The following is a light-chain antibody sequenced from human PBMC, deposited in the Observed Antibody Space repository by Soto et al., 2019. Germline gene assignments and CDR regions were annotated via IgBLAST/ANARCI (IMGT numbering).Light chain of an antibody. J-gene: IGKJ4*01. CDR3: QQRSSWPVT. CDR1: QSVNIY. Sequence: EIVLTQAPATLSLSPGERATLSCRASQSVNIYLAWYQQRPGQAPRLLSYDVSNRATGIPARFSGSGSGTDFTLTISSLEPEDFAVYYCQQRSSWPVTFGGGTKVEIK. V-gene: IGKV3-11*01. CDR2: DVS.